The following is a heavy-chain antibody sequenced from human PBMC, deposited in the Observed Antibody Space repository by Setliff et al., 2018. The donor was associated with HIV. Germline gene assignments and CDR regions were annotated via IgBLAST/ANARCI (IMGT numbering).Heavy chain of an antibody. CDR1: GGSFSDHQ. CDR2: INHSGNS. CDR3: ARVHPDNGYDPEGPLDI. V-gene: IGHV4-34*01. D-gene: IGHD5-12*01. Sequence: SETLSLTCAVYGGSFSDHQWTWIRQSPGKGLEWIGEINHSGNSNYNPSLKRRVTISVDTSKNQFSLRMTPLTGADTASYFCARVHPDNGYDPEGPLDIWGQGTKVTVSS. J-gene: IGHJ3*02.